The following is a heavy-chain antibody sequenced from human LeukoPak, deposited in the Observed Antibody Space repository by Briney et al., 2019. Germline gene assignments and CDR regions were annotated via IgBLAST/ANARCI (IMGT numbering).Heavy chain of an antibody. CDR3: AAQTTLGVGRYYYYYMDV. CDR2: FDPEDGET. Sequence: ASVKVSCKVSGYTLSELSMHWVRQAPGKGLEWMGSFDPEDGETIYAQKFQGRVTMTEDTSTDTAHMELSSLRSEDTAVYYCAAQTTLGVGRYYYYYMDVWGKGTTVTVSS. CDR1: GYTLSELS. J-gene: IGHJ6*03. V-gene: IGHV1-24*01. D-gene: IGHD3-3*01.